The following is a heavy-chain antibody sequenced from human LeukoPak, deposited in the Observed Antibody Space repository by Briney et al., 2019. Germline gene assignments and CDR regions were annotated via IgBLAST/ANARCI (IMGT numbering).Heavy chain of an antibody. CDR3: AGDRATSYFDY. CDR2: IWYDGSNK. CDR1: GFTFRSHS. J-gene: IGHJ4*02. D-gene: IGHD1-26*01. Sequence: GGSLRLSCAASGFTFRSHSMHWVRQAPGKGLEWVAFIWYDGSNKYYTDSVKGRFTISRDNSKNTLYLQMNSLRAEDTAVYYCAGDRATSYFDYWGQGALVTISS. V-gene: IGHV3-33*01.